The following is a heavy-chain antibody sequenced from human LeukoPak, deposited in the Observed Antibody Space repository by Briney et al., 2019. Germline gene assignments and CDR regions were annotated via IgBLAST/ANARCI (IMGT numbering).Heavy chain of an antibody. D-gene: IGHD6-19*01. CDR3: ASRYSSGWPYNWFDP. CDR1: GGSISSSSYY. CDR2: IYYSGST. Sequence: PSETLSLTCTVSGGSISSSSYYWGWIRQPPGKGPEWIGSIYYSGSTYYNPSLKSRVTISVDTSKTQFSLKLSSVTAADTAVYYCASRYSSGWPYNWFDPWGQGTLVTVSS. V-gene: IGHV4-39*01. J-gene: IGHJ5*02.